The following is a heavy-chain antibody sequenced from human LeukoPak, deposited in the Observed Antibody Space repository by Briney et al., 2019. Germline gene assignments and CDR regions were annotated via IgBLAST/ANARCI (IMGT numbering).Heavy chain of an antibody. Sequence: SETLSLTCTVSGGSISSYYWSWIRQPPGKGREWMGYIYYSGSTNYNPSLKSRVTISVDTSKNQFSLKLSSVTAADTAVYYCARLHCGGDCYSWYFQHWGQGTLVTVSS. D-gene: IGHD2-21*02. CDR1: GGSISSYY. CDR3: ARLHCGGDCYSWYFQH. CDR2: IYYSGST. J-gene: IGHJ1*01. V-gene: IGHV4-59*01.